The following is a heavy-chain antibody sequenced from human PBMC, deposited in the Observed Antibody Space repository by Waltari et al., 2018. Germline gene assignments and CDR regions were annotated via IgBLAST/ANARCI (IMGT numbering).Heavy chain of an antibody. J-gene: IGHJ2*01. Sequence: EVQLVESGGGLVQPGGSLRLSCEASEFTFSLYWMHWVRQVPGKGLEWVDRRKRDGSRRIYADAGKGRFTISKDNARKTVYLQMNSLRAEDTAIYYCARGARRTSQTTGWWYFDLWGRGTLLTVSS. CDR2: RKRDGSRR. CDR3: ARGARRTSQTTGWWYFDL. D-gene: IGHD4-17*01. V-gene: IGHV3-74*01. CDR1: EFTFSLYW.